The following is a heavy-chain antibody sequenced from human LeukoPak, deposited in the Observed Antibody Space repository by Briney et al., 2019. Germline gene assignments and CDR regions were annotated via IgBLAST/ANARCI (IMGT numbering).Heavy chain of an antibody. Sequence: GGSLRLSCAASGFTFSNYWMSWVRQAPGKGLEWVANIKQDGSEKYYVDSVKGRFTISRDNAKDSLYLQMSSLRAEDTAVYYCARSVLPRSYYYYLYMDVWGKGTTVTLSS. CDR2: IKQDGSEK. CDR1: GFTFSNYW. V-gene: IGHV3-7*01. J-gene: IGHJ6*03. CDR3: ARSVLPRSYYYYLYMDV.